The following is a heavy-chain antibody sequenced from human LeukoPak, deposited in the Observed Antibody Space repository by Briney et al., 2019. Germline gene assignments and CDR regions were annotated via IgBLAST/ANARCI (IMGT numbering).Heavy chain of an antibody. D-gene: IGHD6-25*01. CDR1: GGSISSHY. CDR2: IHYSGST. CDR3: ARERAAYYYMDV. V-gene: IGHV4-59*11. J-gene: IGHJ6*03. Sequence: SETLSLTCTVSGGSISSHYWSWFRQPPGKGLEWIGYIHYSGSTNYNPSLKSRVTISVDTSKNQFSLKLSSVTAADTAVYYCARERAAYYYMDVWGKGTTVIVSS.